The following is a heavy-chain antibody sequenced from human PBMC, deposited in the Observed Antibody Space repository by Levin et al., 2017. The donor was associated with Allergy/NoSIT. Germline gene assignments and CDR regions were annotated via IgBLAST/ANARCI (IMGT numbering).Heavy chain of an antibody. J-gene: IGHJ4*02. CDR2: IYSSGNSYNNPSLN. CDR1: GGSISSGDYF. CDR3: AREKHYGRGGYEYYFDL. V-gene: IGHV4-30-4*01. D-gene: IGHD3-10*01. Sequence: TASETLSLTCTVSGGSISSGDYFWSWIRQPPGKGLEWIGYIYSSGNSYNNPSLNYYNPSLKSRISISVDTSKTQFFLNLTSVTAADTAVYYCAREKHYGRGGYEYYFDLWGQGTLVTVSS.